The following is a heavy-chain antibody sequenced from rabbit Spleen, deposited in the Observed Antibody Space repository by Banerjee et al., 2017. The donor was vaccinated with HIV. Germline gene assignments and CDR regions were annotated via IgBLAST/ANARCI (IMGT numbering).Heavy chain of an antibody. CDR2: IYTGNGHP. V-gene: IGHV1S45*01. Sequence: QEQLEESGGDLVKPEGSLTLTCKASGFSFSDGYVSSWVRQAPGKGLEWIGCIYTGNGHPHYASWAKGRFTISITSSTTVTLQITSLTGADTATYFCARDVGTYDYIDGVFNLWGQGTLVTVS. J-gene: IGHJ4*01. CDR1: GFSFSDGYV. CDR3: ARDVGTYDYIDGVFNL. D-gene: IGHD6-1*01.